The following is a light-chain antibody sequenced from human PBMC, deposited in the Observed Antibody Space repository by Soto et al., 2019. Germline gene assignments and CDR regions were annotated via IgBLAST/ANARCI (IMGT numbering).Light chain of an antibody. Sequence: QSVLSQPASGSGSPGQSITISCTGTSSDVGSNDLASWYQQHPGKAPKLMIYEVSKRPSGISNRFSGSKSGNTASLTISGLQAEDEGDYYCCSYVGRSDSYVFGAGTKVTVL. J-gene: IGLJ1*01. CDR3: CSYVGRSDSYV. CDR2: EVS. CDR1: SSDVGSNDL. V-gene: IGLV2-23*02.